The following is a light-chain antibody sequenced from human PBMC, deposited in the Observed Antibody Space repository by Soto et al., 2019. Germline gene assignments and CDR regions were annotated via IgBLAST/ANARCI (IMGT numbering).Light chain of an antibody. CDR3: QQVNSYPFT. V-gene: IGKV1-13*02. CDR2: DAS. Sequence: AIQLTQSPSSLAASTWDRVTITCRASQGIASGLAWYQQKPGKAPKLLIQDASSLESGVPSRFSGSGSGTDFTLTISSLQPEDFATYHCQQVNSYPFTFGGGTKLEI. CDR1: QGIASG. J-gene: IGKJ2*01.